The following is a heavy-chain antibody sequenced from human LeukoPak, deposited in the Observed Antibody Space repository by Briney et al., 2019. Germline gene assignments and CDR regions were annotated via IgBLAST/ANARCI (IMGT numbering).Heavy chain of an antibody. V-gene: IGHV4-30-2*01. J-gene: IGHJ4*02. Sequence: PSQTLSLTCTVSGGSISSGGYYWSWIRQPPGKGLEWIGYIYHSGSTYYNPSLKSRVTISVDRSKNQFSLKLSSVTAADTAVYYCARVRGWNYDYWGQGTLVTVSS. CDR2: IYHSGST. D-gene: IGHD3-10*01. CDR3: ARVRGWNYDY. CDR1: GGSISSGGYY.